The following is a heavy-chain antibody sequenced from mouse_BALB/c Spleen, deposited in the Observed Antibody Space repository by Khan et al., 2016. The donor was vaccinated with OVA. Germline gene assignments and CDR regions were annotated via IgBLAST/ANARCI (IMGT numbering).Heavy chain of an antibody. Sequence: VQLQQSGSELVRPGASVKLSCKASGYTFTNYWINWVKQRPGQGLEWIGNIYPSDSYTNYHQKFNDKATLTVDKSSSTAYMQLSSPTSEGSAVYYCTREGGDGSSFAYWGQGTLVTVSA. CDR2: IYPSDSYT. CDR1: GYTFTNYW. D-gene: IGHD2-3*01. J-gene: IGHJ3*01. CDR3: TREGGDGSSFAY. V-gene: IGHV1-69*02.